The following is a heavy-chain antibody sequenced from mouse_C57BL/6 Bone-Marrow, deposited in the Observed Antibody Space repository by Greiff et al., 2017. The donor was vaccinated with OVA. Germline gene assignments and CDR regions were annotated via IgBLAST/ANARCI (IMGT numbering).Heavy chain of an antibody. Sequence: EVQRVESGGGLVKPGGSLKLSCAASGFTFSSYAMSWVRQTPEKRLEWVATISDGGSYTYYPDNVKGRFTISRDNAKNNLYLQMSQLKSEDTAMYYVARDSSGVYYFDYGGQGTTLTVTA. CDR1: GFTFSSYA. D-gene: IGHD3-2*02. CDR2: ISDGGSYT. J-gene: IGHJ2*01. CDR3: ARDSSGVYYFDY. V-gene: IGHV5-4*01.